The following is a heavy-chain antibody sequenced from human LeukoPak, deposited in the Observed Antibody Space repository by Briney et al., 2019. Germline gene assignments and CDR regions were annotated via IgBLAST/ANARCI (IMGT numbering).Heavy chain of an antibody. D-gene: IGHD6-19*01. CDR2: INHSGST. J-gene: IGHJ4*02. Sequence: SETLSLTCAVYGGSFSGYYWSWIRQPPGKGLEWIGEINHSGSTNYNPSLKSRVTISVDTSKNQFSLKLSSVTAADTAVYYCARAVAGTSFDYWGQGTLVTVSS. CDR1: GGSFSGYY. CDR3: ARAVAGTSFDY. V-gene: IGHV4-34*01.